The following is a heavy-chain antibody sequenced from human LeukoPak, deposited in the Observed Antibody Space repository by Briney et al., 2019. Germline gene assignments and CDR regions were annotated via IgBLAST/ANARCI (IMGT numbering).Heavy chain of an antibody. J-gene: IGHJ4*02. CDR2: ISSSGSTI. CDR1: GFTFSSYE. V-gene: IGHV3-48*03. CDR3: ARSSTNNDGY. Sequence: GGSLRLSCAASGFTFSSYEMNWVRQAPGKGLEWVSYISSSGSTIYYADSVKGRFTISRDNAKNSLYLQMNSLRAEVTAVYYCARSSTNNDGYWGQGTLVTVSS. D-gene: IGHD5/OR15-5a*01.